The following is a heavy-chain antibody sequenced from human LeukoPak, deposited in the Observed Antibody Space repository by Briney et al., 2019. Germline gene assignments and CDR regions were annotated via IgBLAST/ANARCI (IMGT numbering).Heavy chain of an antibody. CDR2: TRSKIYGGAP. J-gene: IGHJ4*02. CDR3: ARGQTVPGAKYYFGF. V-gene: IGHV3-49*04. D-gene: IGHD2/OR15-2a*01. Sequence: GGSLRLSCLTSGFTFRDYGLGWVRQAPGMGLEWVSFTRSKIYGGAPEYAASVRGRFSVSRDDSESVAYLQMNNLKSEDTGVYYCARGQTVPGAKYYFGFWCPGTLVTVSS. CDR1: GFTFRDYG.